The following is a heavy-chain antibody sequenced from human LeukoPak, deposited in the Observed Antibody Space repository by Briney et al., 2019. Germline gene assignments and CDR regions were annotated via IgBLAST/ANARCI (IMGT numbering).Heavy chain of an antibody. Sequence: PSETLSLTCTVSGGSISSDSYYWTWIRQPAGKGLGWIGLIYTFGNTNYNPSLKSRVTISVDTSKNQFSLKLSSVTAADTAIYYCARGAPRWWFDPWDQGILVTVSS. D-gene: IGHD4-23*01. CDR2: IYTFGNT. CDR3: ARGAPRWWFDP. CDR1: GGSISSDSYY. V-gene: IGHV4-61*02. J-gene: IGHJ5*02.